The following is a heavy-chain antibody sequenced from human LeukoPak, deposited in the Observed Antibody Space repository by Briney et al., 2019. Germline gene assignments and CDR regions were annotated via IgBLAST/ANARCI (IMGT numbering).Heavy chain of an antibody. Sequence: SETLSLTCTVSGGSISSSSYYWGWLRQPPGEGLEWIGSIYYSGSTYYNPSLKSRVTISVDTSKNKFSLKLSSVTAADTAVYYCARTMITFGGVGDVWGQGTTVTVSS. V-gene: IGHV4-39*07. J-gene: IGHJ6*02. CDR3: ARTMITFGGVGDV. CDR1: GGSISSSSYY. CDR2: IYYSGST. D-gene: IGHD3-16*01.